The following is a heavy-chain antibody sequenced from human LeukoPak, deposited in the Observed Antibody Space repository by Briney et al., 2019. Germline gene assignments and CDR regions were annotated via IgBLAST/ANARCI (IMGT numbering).Heavy chain of an antibody. CDR3: ARNPAYCTSTSCYNDY. Sequence: GASVKVSCKASGYTSTIYYMHWVRQAPGQGLEWMGWINPNSGGTSYARRFQGRVTMTRDTSTSTAYMELSRLTSDDTAVYYCARNPAYCTSTSCYNDYWGQGTLVTVSS. CDR1: GYTSTIYY. V-gene: IGHV1-2*02. CDR2: INPNSGGT. D-gene: IGHD2-2*02. J-gene: IGHJ4*02.